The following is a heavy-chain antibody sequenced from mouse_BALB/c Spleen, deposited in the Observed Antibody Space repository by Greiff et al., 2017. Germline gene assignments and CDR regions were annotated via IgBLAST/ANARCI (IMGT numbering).Heavy chain of an antibody. J-gene: IGHJ3*01. CDR1: GFAFSSYD. Sequence: EVKLMESGGGLVKPGGSLKLSCAASGFAFSSYDMSWVRQTPEKRLEWVAYISSGGGSTYYPDTVKGRFTISRDNAKNTLYLQMSSLKSEDTAMYYCARQVYDGYYGFAYWGQGTLVTVSA. D-gene: IGHD2-3*01. CDR2: ISSGGGST. CDR3: ARQVYDGYYGFAY. V-gene: IGHV5-12-1*01.